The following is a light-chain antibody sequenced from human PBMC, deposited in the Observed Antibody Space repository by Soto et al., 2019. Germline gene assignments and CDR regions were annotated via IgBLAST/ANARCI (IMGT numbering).Light chain of an antibody. Sequence: IVWTQSPATLSLSPVERATLSCRASQSDGNYIAWYQQKPGQPPRLLIYDVSNRATGVPARFSGSGSGTDFTLTISSLEPEDFGVYHCQQRSSWPIMYTFGQGTKLEI. CDR1: QSDGNY. J-gene: IGKJ2*01. CDR3: QQRSSWPIMYT. CDR2: DVS. V-gene: IGKV3-11*01.